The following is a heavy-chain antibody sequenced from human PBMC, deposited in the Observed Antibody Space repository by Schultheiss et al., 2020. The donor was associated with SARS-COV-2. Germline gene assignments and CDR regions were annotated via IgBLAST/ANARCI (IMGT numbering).Heavy chain of an antibody. V-gene: IGHV3-7*01. CDR3: ARTGLGQLLHIDY. D-gene: IGHD2-15*01. CDR1: GFTFRSYW. CDR2: IKQDGSVE. Sequence: GESLKISCAASGFTFRSYWMDWVRQAPGKGLQWVANIKQDGSVEHYVDSVRGRFFISRDNAKNSLYLQMNSLRAEDTAVYYCARTGLGQLLHIDYWGQGTLVTVSS. J-gene: IGHJ4*02.